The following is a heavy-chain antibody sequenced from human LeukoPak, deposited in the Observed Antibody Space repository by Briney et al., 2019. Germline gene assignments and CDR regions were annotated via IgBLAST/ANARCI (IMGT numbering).Heavy chain of an antibody. CDR2: IYTSGST. Sequence: SETLSLTCTVSGGSISSGSYYWSWIRQPAGKGLEWIGRIYTSGSTNYNPSLKSRVTISVDTSKNQFPLKLSSVTAADTAVYYCARDGRWGSRWNDAFDIWGQGTMVTVSS. V-gene: IGHV4-61*02. J-gene: IGHJ3*02. CDR1: GGSISSGSYY. D-gene: IGHD6-13*01. CDR3: ARDGRWGSRWNDAFDI.